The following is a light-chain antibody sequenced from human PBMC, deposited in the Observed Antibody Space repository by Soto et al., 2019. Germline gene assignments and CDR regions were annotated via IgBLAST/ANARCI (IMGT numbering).Light chain of an antibody. CDR2: SDD. CDR1: NSNIGRYS. J-gene: IGLJ3*02. Sequence: QSVLTQQPSLSGTPGQRVTISCSGSNSNIGRYSVNWYQHFPGTAPKILIYSDDERPSGVPDRFSGSKSGTSASLAISGLQSEDEAEYYCAAWDDNLNGPLFGGGTKLTVL. CDR3: AAWDDNLNGPL. V-gene: IGLV1-44*01.